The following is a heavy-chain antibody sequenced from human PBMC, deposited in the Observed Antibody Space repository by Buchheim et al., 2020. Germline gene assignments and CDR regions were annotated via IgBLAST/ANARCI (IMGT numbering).Heavy chain of an antibody. V-gene: IGHV3-23*01. D-gene: IGHD1-26*01. CDR3: AKAPPQSGSYYPNTYFDY. J-gene: IGHJ4*02. CDR2: ISGSGGST. Sequence: EVQLLESGGGLVQPGGSLRLSCAASGLTFSSYAMSWVRQAPGKGLEWVSAISGSGGSTYYADSVKGRFTISRDNSKNTLYLQMNSLRAEDTAVYYCAKAPPQSGSYYPNTYFDYWGQGTL. CDR1: GLTFSSYA.